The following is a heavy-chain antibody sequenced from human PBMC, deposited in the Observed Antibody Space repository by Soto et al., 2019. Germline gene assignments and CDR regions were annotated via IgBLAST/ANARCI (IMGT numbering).Heavy chain of an antibody. Sequence: QVQLVQSGAEVKKPGASVKVSCKASGYTFTSYDISWVRQAPGQGPEWMGWMNPNSGNTGYSEKFRGRVTMTRDTSISTAYMELSSMRSDDTAVYYCATDLMLYVRDTWGQGTLVTVSS. CDR3: ATDLMLYVRDT. V-gene: IGHV1-8*01. D-gene: IGHD2-8*01. J-gene: IGHJ5*02. CDR1: GYTFTSYD. CDR2: MNPNSGNT.